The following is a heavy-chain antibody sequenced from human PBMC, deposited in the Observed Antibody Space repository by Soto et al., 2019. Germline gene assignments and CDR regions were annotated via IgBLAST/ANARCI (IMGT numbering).Heavy chain of an antibody. J-gene: IGHJ4*02. CDR3: VRTSLVVAVATREDF. V-gene: IGHV3-74*03. D-gene: IGHD2-15*01. CDR1: GFTFSNYW. CDR2: IDSDGSRI. Sequence: EVQLVESGGGLVQPGESLRLSCAASGFTFSNYWMHWVRQAPGKGLVWVSRIDSDGSRITYADFVKGRFNISRDNAKNTLYLNMNSLIAEDTAVYYCVRTSLVVAVATREDFWGQGTLVTVSS.